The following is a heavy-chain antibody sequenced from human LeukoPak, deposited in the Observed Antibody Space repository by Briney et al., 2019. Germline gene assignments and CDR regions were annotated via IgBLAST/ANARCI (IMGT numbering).Heavy chain of an antibody. J-gene: IGHJ4*02. CDR1: GYSFTSYW. CDR3: ARRGDSYGRFDY. CDR2: IDPSDSYT. D-gene: IGHD5-18*01. Sequence: GESLKISCKGSGYSFTSYWISWVRQMPGKGLEWMGRIDPSDSYTNSSPSFQGHVTISADKSVSTAYLQWSSLKASDTAMYYCARRGDSYGRFDYWGQGILVTVSS. V-gene: IGHV5-10-1*01.